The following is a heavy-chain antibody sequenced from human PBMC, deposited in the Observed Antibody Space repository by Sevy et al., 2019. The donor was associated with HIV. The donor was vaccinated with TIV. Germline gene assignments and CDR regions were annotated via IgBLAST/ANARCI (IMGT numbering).Heavy chain of an antibody. V-gene: IGHV3-48*03. CDR3: ARDLPPSATTVAHFDC. CDR2: ISNSGTAM. D-gene: IGHD4-17*01. J-gene: IGHJ4*02. CDR1: GFTFSSYE. Sequence: GGSLRLSCAASGFTFSSYEMNWVRQAPGKGLELVSYISNSGTAMYYSDSVRGRFTISRDNARNSLYLQMNSLRAEDTAIYYCARDLPPSATTVAHFDCWGQGTLVTVSS.